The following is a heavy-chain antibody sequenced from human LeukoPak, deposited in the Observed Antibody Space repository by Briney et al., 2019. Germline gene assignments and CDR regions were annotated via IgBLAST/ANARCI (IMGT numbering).Heavy chain of an antibody. J-gene: IGHJ4*01. D-gene: IGHD3-16*01. CDR1: GYTLTDYY. CDR2: INPNSGAT. CDR3: ARGRRILGGPENAGDFFDF. Sequence: ASVKVSCKASGYTLTDYYLHWVRQAPGHGLKWMGWINPNSGATHYAQSFQARVTMTRDTSIGSGYMELTGLESADTAVYYCARGRRILGGPENAGDFFDFWGQGSLVTVSS. V-gene: IGHV1-2*02.